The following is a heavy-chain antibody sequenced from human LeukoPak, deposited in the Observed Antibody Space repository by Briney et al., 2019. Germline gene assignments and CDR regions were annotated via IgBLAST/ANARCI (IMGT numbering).Heavy chain of an antibody. CDR1: GGSISSHY. CDR3: AREDYSNPGYFDY. D-gene: IGHD4-11*01. J-gene: IGHJ4*02. V-gene: IGHV4-59*11. Sequence: SETLSLTCTVSGGSISSHYWSWIRQPPGKGLEWIGYIYYSGSTNYNPSLKSRVTISVDTSKNQFSLKLCSVTAADTAVYYCAREDYSNPGYFDYWGQGTLVTVSS. CDR2: IYYSGST.